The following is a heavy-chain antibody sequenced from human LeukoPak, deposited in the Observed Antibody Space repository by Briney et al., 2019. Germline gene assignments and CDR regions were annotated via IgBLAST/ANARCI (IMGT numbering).Heavy chain of an antibody. D-gene: IGHD5-18*01. J-gene: IGHJ4*02. CDR1: GGSISSNNW. CDR3: ARDRGGYTYSHDY. V-gene: IGHV4-4*02. Sequence: MSSETLSLTCAVSGGSISSNNWWIWVRQSPEKGLEWIGEIYHDGSTNYNPSLKSRVTISMDKSKNQLSLKLNFVTAADTAVYYCARDRGGYTYSHDYCGQGTLVTVSS. CDR2: IYHDGST.